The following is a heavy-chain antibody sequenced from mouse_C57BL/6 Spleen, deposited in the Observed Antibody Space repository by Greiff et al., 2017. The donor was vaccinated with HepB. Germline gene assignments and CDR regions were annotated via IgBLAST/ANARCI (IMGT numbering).Heavy chain of an antibody. J-gene: IGHJ3*01. Sequence: QVQLQQSGAELARPGASVKMSCKASGYTFTSYTMNWVKQRTGQGLEWIGYINPSSGYTKYNQKFKDKATLTADKSSSTAYMQLSSLTSEDSAVYYFARGENYYGSSYWFAYWGQGTLVTVSA. CDR1: GYTFTSYT. CDR3: ARGENYYGSSYWFAY. CDR2: INPSSGYT. V-gene: IGHV1-4*01. D-gene: IGHD1-1*01.